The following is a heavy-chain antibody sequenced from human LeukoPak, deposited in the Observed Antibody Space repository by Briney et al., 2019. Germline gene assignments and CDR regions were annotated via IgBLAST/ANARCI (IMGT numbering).Heavy chain of an antibody. CDR1: GFIFSHYT. CDR2: IDGSGDAT. J-gene: IGHJ1*01. Sequence: GGSLRLSCAASGFIFSHYTMTWVRQAPGKGLEWVSSIDGSGDATTYADSVMGRFTVSRDNSRNTVSLQMNNLRDEDTAIYYCAKSDCGSDGCKLLNYWGQGTLVTASS. V-gene: IGHV3-23*01. D-gene: IGHD2-21*01. CDR3: AKSDCGSDGCKLLNY.